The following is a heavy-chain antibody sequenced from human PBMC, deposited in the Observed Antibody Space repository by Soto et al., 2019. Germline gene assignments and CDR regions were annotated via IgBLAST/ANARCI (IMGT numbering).Heavy chain of an antibody. CDR1: GFTFSSYA. D-gene: IGHD3-16*01. V-gene: IGHV3-23*01. CDR3: AKVGLFGGVKEYYFDY. Sequence: EVQLLESGGGLVQPGGSLRLSCAASGFTFSSYAMSWVRQAPGKGLEWVSAISGSGGSTYYADSVKGRFTISRDNSKNTLYLQMNSLRAEDTAVYYCAKVGLFGGVKEYYFDYWGQGTLVTVSS. J-gene: IGHJ4*02. CDR2: ISGSGGST.